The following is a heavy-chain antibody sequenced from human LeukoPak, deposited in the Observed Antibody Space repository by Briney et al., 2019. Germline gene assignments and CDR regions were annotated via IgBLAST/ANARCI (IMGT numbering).Heavy chain of an antibody. J-gene: IGHJ4*02. CDR1: GFTFSSYP. CDR3: AKTTIFGVVTRGYYFDY. Sequence: GGSLRLSCAASGFTFSSYPVSWVRQAPGKGLEWVSAISGSGGSTYYADSVKGRFTISRDNSKNTLYLQMNSLRAEDTAVYYCAKTTIFGVVTRGYYFDYWGQGTLVTVSS. CDR2: ISGSGGST. V-gene: IGHV3-23*01. D-gene: IGHD3-3*01.